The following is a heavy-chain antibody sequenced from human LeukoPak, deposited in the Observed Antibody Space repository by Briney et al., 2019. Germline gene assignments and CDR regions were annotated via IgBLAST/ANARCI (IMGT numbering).Heavy chain of an antibody. CDR2: IIPIFGTA. D-gene: IGHD3-22*01. J-gene: IGHJ4*02. Sequence: SVKVSCKASGGTFSSYAISWVRQAPGQGLEWMGGIIPIFGTANYAQKFQGRVTITADESTSTAYMELSSLRSEDTAVYYCARVRLMYYYDSSGYYWNYWGQGTLVTVSS. CDR1: GGTFSSYA. V-gene: IGHV1-69*01. CDR3: ARVRLMYYYDSSGYYWNY.